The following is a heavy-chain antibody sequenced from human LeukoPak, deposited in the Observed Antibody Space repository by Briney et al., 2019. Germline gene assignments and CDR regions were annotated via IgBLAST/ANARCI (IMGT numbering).Heavy chain of an antibody. J-gene: IGHJ4*02. Sequence: GASVKVSCKASGYTFTGYYMHWVRQAPGQGLEWVGWINPNSGGTNYAQKFQGRVTMTRDTSISTAYMELSRLRSDDTAVYYCARDITGTTLGPFDYWGQGTLVTVSS. D-gene: IGHD1-20*01. V-gene: IGHV1-2*02. CDR3: ARDITGTTLGPFDY. CDR2: INPNSGGT. CDR1: GYTFTGYY.